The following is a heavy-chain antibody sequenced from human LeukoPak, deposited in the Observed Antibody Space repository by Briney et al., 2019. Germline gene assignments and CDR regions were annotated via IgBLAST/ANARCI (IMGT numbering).Heavy chain of an antibody. CDR2: IYSSGRT. D-gene: IGHD6-19*01. J-gene: IGHJ4*02. CDR1: GTSITSGSYF. CDR3: ARRGSGWYYFDY. V-gene: IGHV4-61*02. Sequence: SETLSLTCTISGTSITSGSYFWSWIRQPAGNELEWLGLIYSSGRTNYNPSLKSRVTFSVDTSKNQFSLKLSSVTAADTAVYYCARRGSGWYYFDYWGQGTLVTVSS.